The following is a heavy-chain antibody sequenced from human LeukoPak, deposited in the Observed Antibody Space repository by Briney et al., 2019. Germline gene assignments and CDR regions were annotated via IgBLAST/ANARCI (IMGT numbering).Heavy chain of an antibody. CDR2: ISAFNYII. D-gene: IGHD3-16*01. CDR1: GYSFSHYG. V-gene: IGHV1-18*01. Sequence: ASVKVSCKTSGYSFSHYGISWWRQAPGQGLEWVGWISAFNYIIEYAQKFQGRVTMTQDTATSTAYMELRSLTSDDTAVFYCTRGSSISAQGDTWGQGTLVSVSS. J-gene: IGHJ4*02. CDR3: TRGSSISAQGDT.